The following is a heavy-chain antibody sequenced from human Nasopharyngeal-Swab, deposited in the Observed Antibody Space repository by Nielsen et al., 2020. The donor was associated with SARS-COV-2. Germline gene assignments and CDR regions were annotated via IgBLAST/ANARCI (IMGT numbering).Heavy chain of an antibody. V-gene: IGHV4-34*01. J-gene: IGHJ5*02. CDR3: ARGSLRRYCSSTSCYASSWFDP. Sequence: WIRQPPGKGLEWSGEINHSGSTNYNPSLKSRVTISVDTSKNQFSLKLSSVTAADTAVYYCARGSLRRYCSSTSCYASSWFDPWGQGTLVTVSS. D-gene: IGHD2-2*01. CDR2: INHSGST.